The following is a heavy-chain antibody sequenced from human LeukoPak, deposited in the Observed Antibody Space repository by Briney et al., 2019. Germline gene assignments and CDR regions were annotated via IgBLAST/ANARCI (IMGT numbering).Heavy chain of an antibody. D-gene: IGHD2-8*01. CDR3: AKDTSIGRYCTNGVCSPFDY. CDR2: IGDSGGGT. Sequence: PGGSLRLACAASGFTFSSYGMSWVRQAPGKGLEWVSGIGDSGGGTYYADSVKGRFTISRDNSKNTLYLQMNSLRADDTAVYYCAKDTSIGRYCTNGVCSPFDYWGQGTLVTVSS. J-gene: IGHJ4*02. CDR1: GFTFSSYG. V-gene: IGHV3-23*01.